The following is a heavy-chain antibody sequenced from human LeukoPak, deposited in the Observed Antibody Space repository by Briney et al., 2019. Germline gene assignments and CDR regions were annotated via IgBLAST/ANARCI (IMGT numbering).Heavy chain of an antibody. CDR1: GFTSSSYA. CDR3: AKDTVPRMVTDF. CDR2: ISRGDDST. Sequence: GGSLRLSCAASGFTSSSYAMSWVRQAPGKGLEWVSTISRGDDSTYYADSVKGRFTISRDNSKNTLYLQMNSLTTEDTAVYYCAKDTVPRMVTDFWGQGTLVTVSS. V-gene: IGHV3-23*01. J-gene: IGHJ4*02. D-gene: IGHD2-8*01.